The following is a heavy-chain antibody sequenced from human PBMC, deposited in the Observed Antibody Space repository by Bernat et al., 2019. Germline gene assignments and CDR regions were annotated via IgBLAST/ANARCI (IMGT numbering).Heavy chain of an antibody. CDR1: GGSFSGYY. CDR2: INHSGST. Sequence: QVQLQQWGAGLLKPSETLSLTCAVYGGSFSGYYWSWIRQPPGKGLEWIGEINHSGSTNYNPSLKSRVTISVDTSKNQFSLKLSSVTAADTAVYYCASRGRYYDCWSGYSPYNWFDPWGQGTLVTVSS. CDR3: ASRGRYYDCWSGYSPYNWFDP. V-gene: IGHV4-34*01. D-gene: IGHD3-3*01. J-gene: IGHJ5*02.